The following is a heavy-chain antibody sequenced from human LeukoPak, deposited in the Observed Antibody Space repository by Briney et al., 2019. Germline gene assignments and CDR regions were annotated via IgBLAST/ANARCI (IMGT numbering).Heavy chain of an antibody. Sequence: GGSLRLSCAASGFTFSDHYMDWVRQAPGKGLEWVGRTRNKANSYTTEYAASVKGRFTISRDDSKNSLYLQMNSLRAEDTAVYYCARDRGYSSFDYWGQGTLVTVSS. D-gene: IGHD6-19*01. CDR2: TRNKANSYTT. CDR3: ARDRGYSSFDY. V-gene: IGHV3-72*01. CDR1: GFTFSDHY. J-gene: IGHJ4*02.